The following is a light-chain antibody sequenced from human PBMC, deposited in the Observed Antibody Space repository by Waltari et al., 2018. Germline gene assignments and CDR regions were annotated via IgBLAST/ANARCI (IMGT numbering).Light chain of an antibody. CDR3: SSYAGSSKVV. Sequence: QSALTQPASVSGSPGQSITLPCTGTSSDVGNYKHVPWYQQNPGKAPTLMIYAVSKRPSGVSDRFSGSKSGDMASLTISGLQPEDEAEYFCSSYAGSSKVVFGGGTKVTVL. J-gene: IGLJ2*01. V-gene: IGLV2-23*02. CDR2: AVS. CDR1: SSDVGNYKH.